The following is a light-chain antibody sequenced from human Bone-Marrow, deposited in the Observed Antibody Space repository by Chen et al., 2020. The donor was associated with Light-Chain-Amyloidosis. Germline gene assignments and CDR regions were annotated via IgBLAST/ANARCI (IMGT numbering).Light chain of an antibody. J-gene: IGLJ3*02. CDR3: SSYTSSSTLWV. CDR1: SSDGGGYNY. Sequence: QSALTQPASVSGSPGQSITISCTGTSSDGGGYNYVSWYQQHPGKAPKLMIYDVSNRPSGVSSRFSGSKSGNTASLTISGLPAEDEAYYYCSSYTSSSTLWVFGGGTKLTVL. CDR2: DVS. V-gene: IGLV2-14*01.